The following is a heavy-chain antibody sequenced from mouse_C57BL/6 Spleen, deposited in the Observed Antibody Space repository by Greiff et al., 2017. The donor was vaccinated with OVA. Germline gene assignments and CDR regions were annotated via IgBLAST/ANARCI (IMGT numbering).Heavy chain of an antibody. J-gene: IGHJ3*01. D-gene: IGHD1-1*01. V-gene: IGHV1-18*01. CDR3: ARSSYYYGSSLAWFAD. CDR2: INPNNGGT. CDR1: GYTFTDYN. Sequence: EVQLQQSGPELVKPGASVKIPCKASGYTFTDYNMDWVKQSHGKSLEWIGDINPNNGGTIYNQKFKGKATLTVDKSSSTAYMELRSLTSEDTAVYYCARSSYYYGSSLAWFADWGQGTLVTVSA.